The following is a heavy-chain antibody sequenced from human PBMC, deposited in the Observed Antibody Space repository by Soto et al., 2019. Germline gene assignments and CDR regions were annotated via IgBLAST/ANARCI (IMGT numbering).Heavy chain of an antibody. CDR3: AGVPGYSYGNPPDY. Sequence: QVQLVQSGAEVKKPGCSVDDSCKVSEGPFSSYAISWVRQAPGPGLVWMGGITPIFGTATYAQKVQGRVTITADESTSTAYMVLSSLRSEATAVDSCAGVPGYSYGNPPDYLGQGPLVTVSS. CDR1: EGPFSSYA. J-gene: IGHJ4*02. V-gene: IGHV1-69*01. D-gene: IGHD5-18*01. CDR2: ITPIFGTA.